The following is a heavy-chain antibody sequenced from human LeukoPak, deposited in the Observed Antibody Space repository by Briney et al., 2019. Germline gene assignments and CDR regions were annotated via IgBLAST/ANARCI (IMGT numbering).Heavy chain of an antibody. D-gene: IGHD6-19*01. CDR2: ISPSGTTK. CDR1: GFSFSIYE. CDR3: AKLAVASADS. Sequence: GGSLRLSCAASGFSFSIYEMNWVRQAPGKGQEWVSNISPSGTTKYYADSVKGRFTISRDNAKNSLYLQMNSLRAEDTGVYYCAKLAVASADSWGQGTLVTVSS. J-gene: IGHJ4*02. V-gene: IGHV3-48*03.